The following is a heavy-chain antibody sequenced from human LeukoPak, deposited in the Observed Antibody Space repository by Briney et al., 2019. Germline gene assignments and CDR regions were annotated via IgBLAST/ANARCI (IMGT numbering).Heavy chain of an antibody. CDR2: IHPDGSIT. V-gene: IGHV3-74*03. Sequence: GGSLRLSCVGPGFTISNYWMHWVRQAPGTGLVWVSRIHPDGSITTYADSVKGRFTISRDNAKNTLYLQMNSLRAEDTAVYYCAPQQTYSPYNWFDPWGQGTLVTVSS. CDR1: GFTISNYW. J-gene: IGHJ5*02. CDR3: APQQTYSPYNWFDP. D-gene: IGHD5-12*01.